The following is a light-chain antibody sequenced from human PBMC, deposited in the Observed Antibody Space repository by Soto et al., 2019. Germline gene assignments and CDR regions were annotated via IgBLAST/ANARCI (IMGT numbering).Light chain of an antibody. Sequence: EIVLTQSPGTLSLSPGERATLSCRASHYVSSDFLAWYQQRPGQAPRLLIYDASNRATGVPDRFSGSGSGTDFTLSVTRLEPEDFAVYYCHQYAVSPLTFGGGTTVEIK. CDR3: HQYAVSPLT. J-gene: IGKJ4*01. CDR2: DAS. V-gene: IGKV3-20*01. CDR1: HYVSSDF.